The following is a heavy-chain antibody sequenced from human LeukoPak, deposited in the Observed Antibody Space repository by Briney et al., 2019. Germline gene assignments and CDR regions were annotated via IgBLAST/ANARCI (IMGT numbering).Heavy chain of an antibody. D-gene: IGHD3-22*01. CDR3: ASRGDTSGYYYFDY. J-gene: IGHJ4*02. CDR1: GFTFSDYY. V-gene: IGHV3-11*03. CDR2: ISRGSSYT. Sequence: GGSLRLSCAASGFTFSDYYMTWIRQAPGKGLEWVSYISRGSSYTNYADSVKGRLTTSRDNAKNSLYLQMNSLRAEDTAVYYCASRGDTSGYYYFDYWGQGTLVTVSS.